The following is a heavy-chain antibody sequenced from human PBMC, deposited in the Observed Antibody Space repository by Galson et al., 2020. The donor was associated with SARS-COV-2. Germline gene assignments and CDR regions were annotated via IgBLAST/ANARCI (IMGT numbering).Heavy chain of an antibody. CDR1: GFTFSSYA. V-gene: IGHV3-30*04. D-gene: IGHD1-26*01. J-gene: IGHJ4*02. CDR3: ASSYSGSPD. CDR2: ISYDGSNK. Sequence: GGSLRLSCAASGFTFSSYAMHWVRQAPGKGLEWVAVISYDGSNKYYADSVKGRFTISRDNSKNTLYLQMNSLRAEDTAVYYCASSYSGSPDWGQGTLVTVSS.